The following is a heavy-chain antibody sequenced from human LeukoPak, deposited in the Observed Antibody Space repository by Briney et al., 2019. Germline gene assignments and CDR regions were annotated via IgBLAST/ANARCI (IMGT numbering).Heavy chain of an antibody. D-gene: IGHD3-16*02. V-gene: IGHV3-30*18. CDR2: ISYDGSNK. Sequence: PGRSLRLSCAASGFTFSSYGMHWVRQALGKGLEWVAVISYDGSNKYYADSVKGRFTISRDNSKNTLYLQMNSLRAEDTAVYYCAKDDYYDYVWGSYRPYYFDYWGQGTLVTVSS. J-gene: IGHJ4*02. CDR3: AKDDYYDYVWGSYRPYYFDY. CDR1: GFTFSSYG.